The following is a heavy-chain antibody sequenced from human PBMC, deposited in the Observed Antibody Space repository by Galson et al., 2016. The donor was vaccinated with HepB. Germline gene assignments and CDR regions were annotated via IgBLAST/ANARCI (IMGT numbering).Heavy chain of an antibody. V-gene: IGHV1-18*01. Sequence: SVKVSCKASGYTFTSYGISWVRQAPGQGLEWMGWISGNNGNTNYAQKVQGRVTMTKDTSTRTAYMELRSLRSDDTAVYYWARDLGYCSGGGCYRNWFDPWGQGTLVTVSS. CDR2: ISGNNGNT. D-gene: IGHD2-15*01. J-gene: IGHJ5*02. CDR3: ARDLGYCSGGGCYRNWFDP. CDR1: GYTFTSYG.